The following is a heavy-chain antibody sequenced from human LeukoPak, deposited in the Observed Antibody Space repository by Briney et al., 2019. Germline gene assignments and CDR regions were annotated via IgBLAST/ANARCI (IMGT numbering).Heavy chain of an antibody. Sequence: SGGSLRLSCAASGFTFSSYAMSWVRQAPGKGLEWVSGVSGSGGGTYYADSVKGRFTISRDNSKNTLYLHMNSLRAEDTAVYYCAKAVLIHSSGWYGGTNFDYWGQGALVTVSS. CDR3: AKAVLIHSSGWYGGTNFDY. CDR2: VSGSGGGT. CDR1: GFTFSSYA. J-gene: IGHJ4*02. V-gene: IGHV3-23*01. D-gene: IGHD6-19*01.